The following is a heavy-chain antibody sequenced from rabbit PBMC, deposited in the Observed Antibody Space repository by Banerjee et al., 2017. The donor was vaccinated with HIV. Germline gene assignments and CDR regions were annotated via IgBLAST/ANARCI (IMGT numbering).Heavy chain of an antibody. CDR1: GFDFSSNA. Sequence: EESGGGLVKPGASLTLTCTASGFDFSSNAMCWVRQAPGKGPEWIACIYNGDGSTYYASWVNGRFTISKTSSTTVTLQMTSLTAADTATYFCAREWADSGGNLNLWGPGTLVTVS. CDR3: AREWADSGGNLNL. V-gene: IGHV1S47*01. J-gene: IGHJ4*01. D-gene: IGHD1-1*01. CDR2: IYNGDGST.